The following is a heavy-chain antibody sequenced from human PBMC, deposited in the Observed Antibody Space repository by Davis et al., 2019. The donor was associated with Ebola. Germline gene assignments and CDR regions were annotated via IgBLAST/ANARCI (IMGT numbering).Heavy chain of an antibody. CDR3: ARAYSVYDHYGMDV. CDR1: GYIFSSYD. D-gene: IGHD5/OR15-5a*01. V-gene: IGHV1-18*01. CDR2: ISGYNDDI. Sequence: ASVKVSCKAFGYIFSSYDVNWVRQAPGQGLEWMGWISGYNDDINYAQKFQGRVTMTTDTSTSTAYMEVRSLRSDDTAVYYCARAYSVYDHYGMDVWGQGTTVTVSS. J-gene: IGHJ6*02.